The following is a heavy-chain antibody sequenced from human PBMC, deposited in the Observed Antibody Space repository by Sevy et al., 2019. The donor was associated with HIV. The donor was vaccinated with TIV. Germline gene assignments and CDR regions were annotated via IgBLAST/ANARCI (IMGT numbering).Heavy chain of an antibody. CDR2: IYYTGST. Sequence: SETLSLTCAVSGGSIRNGHWWNWVRQPPGKALEWIGEIYYTGSTNYNPSLKTRVTISLDKSMNQFSLIVTSVAAADTAVYFCARGGYYYDNRHFYPLDLWGQGTLVTVSS. V-gene: IGHV4-4*02. J-gene: IGHJ5*02. D-gene: IGHD3-22*01. CDR1: GGSIRNGHW. CDR3: ARGGYYYDNRHFYPLDL.